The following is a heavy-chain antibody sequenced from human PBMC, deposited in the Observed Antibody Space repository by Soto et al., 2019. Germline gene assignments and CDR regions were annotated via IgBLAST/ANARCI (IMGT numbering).Heavy chain of an antibody. CDR1: GGTFSSYA. V-gene: IGHV1-69*01. Sequence: QVQLVQSGAEVKKPGSSVKVSCKVSGGTFSSYAINWVRQAPGQGLEWMGGSIPILGTANYAQKFQGRVTITADESTSPAYMELSSLRSEDTAVYYCAREGGAAAARNALYIWCQGKMVTVSS. J-gene: IGHJ3*02. D-gene: IGHD6-13*01. CDR2: SIPILGTA. CDR3: AREGGAAAARNALYI.